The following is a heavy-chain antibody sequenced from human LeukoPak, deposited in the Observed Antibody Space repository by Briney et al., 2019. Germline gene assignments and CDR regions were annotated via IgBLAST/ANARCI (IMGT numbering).Heavy chain of an antibody. Sequence: SETLSLTCAVYGGSFSGYYWSWIRQPPGKGLEWIGEINHSGSTNYNPSLKSRVTISVDTSKNQFSLKLSSVTAADTAVYYCARGNYYDSSGYDSPLWYWGQGTLVTVSS. CDR2: INHSGST. D-gene: IGHD3-22*01. J-gene: IGHJ4*02. V-gene: IGHV4-34*01. CDR3: ARGNYYDSSGYDSPLWY. CDR1: GGSFSGYY.